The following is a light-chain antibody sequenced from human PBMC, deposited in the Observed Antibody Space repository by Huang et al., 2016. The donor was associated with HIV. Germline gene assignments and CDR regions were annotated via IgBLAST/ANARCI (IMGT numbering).Light chain of an antibody. Sequence: DIVMTQSPDSLAVSLGERATIHCVSSQSVLSPSNNRNHLAWYQQTPRHPPKRLIYWASTRDSGVSDRFRGSGSATDFTLTIDNLQAEDVALYFCQQYYSIPGFGQGTYVEV. J-gene: IGKJ1*01. CDR3: QQYYSIPG. V-gene: IGKV4-1*01. CDR1: QSVLSPSNNRNH. CDR2: WAS.